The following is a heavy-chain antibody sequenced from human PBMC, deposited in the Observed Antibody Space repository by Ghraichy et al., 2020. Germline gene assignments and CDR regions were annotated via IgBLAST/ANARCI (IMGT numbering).Heavy chain of an antibody. V-gene: IGHV4-34*01. CDR3: GRRPLGRFDF. CDR2: VNHSGST. D-gene: IGHD1-14*01. Sequence: SETLSLTCAVYGGSFSGYYWTWIRQHPGKGLEWIGEVNHSGSTNCNPSLRSRVTISIDTSKNQFSLELSSMAAAATAVYYCGRRPLGRFDFWGQGTLVTVTS. CDR1: GGSFSGYY. J-gene: IGHJ4*02.